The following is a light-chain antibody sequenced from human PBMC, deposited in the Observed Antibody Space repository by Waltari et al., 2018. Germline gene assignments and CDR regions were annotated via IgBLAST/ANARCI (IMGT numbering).Light chain of an antibody. CDR2: EVT. Sequence: QSALTQPPSASGSPGQSVTLSCTGTTSDAGGYTSAPWYQHHPGKAPKLMIHEVTTRPSGVPDRFSGSKSGNTASLTVSGLQSEDEADYYCSSYAGSNTVVFGGGTKLTVL. CDR1: TSDAGGYTS. V-gene: IGLV2-8*01. CDR3: SSYAGSNTVV. J-gene: IGLJ2*01.